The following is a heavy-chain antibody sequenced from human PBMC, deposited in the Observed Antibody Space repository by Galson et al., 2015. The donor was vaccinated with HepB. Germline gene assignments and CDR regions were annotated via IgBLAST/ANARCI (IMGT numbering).Heavy chain of an antibody. J-gene: IGHJ2*01. CDR3: AKDWVRGITMVRRGYFDL. CDR2: ISGSGGST. CDR1: GFTFSSYA. V-gene: IGHV3-23*01. Sequence: SLRLSCAASGFTFSSYAMSWVRQAPGKGLEWVSAISGSGGSTYYADSVKGRFTISRDNSKNTLYLQMNSLRAEDTAVYYCAKDWVRGITMVRRGYFDLWGRGTLVTVSS. D-gene: IGHD3-10*01.